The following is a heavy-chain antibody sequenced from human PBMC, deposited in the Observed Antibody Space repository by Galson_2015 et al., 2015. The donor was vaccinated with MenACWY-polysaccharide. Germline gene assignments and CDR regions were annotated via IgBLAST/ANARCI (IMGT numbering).Heavy chain of an antibody. CDR2: ISWNSGSI. D-gene: IGHD6-6*01. V-gene: IGHV3-9*01. CDR3: AKDIGSSIAARGGSGADY. CDR1: GFTFDDYA. J-gene: IGHJ4*02. Sequence: SLRLSCAASGFTFDDYAMHWVRHAPGKGLEWVSGISWNSGSIGYADSVKGRFTISRDNAKNSLYLQMNSLRAEDTALYYCAKDIGSSIAARGGSGADYWGQGTLVTVSS.